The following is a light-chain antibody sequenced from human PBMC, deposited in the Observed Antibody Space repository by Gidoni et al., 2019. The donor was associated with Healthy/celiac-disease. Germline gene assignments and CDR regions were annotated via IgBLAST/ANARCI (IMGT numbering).Light chain of an antibody. J-gene: IGLJ2*01. CDR2: PDS. CDR3: QAWDSSTGGVV. Sequence: SYELTKPPPVSVSPGQTASITCSGDKMGDTFACWYQQKPGQSPVLVIYPDSKRPSGIPERFSGSNSGNTATLTISGTQAMDEAAYYCQAWDSSTGGVVFGGGTKLTVL. V-gene: IGLV3-1*01. CDR1: KMGDTF.